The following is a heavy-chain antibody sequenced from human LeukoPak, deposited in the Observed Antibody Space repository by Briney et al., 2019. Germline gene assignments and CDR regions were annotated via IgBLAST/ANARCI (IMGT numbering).Heavy chain of an antibody. CDR2: IRYDGSNK. D-gene: IGHD3-10*01. J-gene: IGHJ6*03. Sequence: GGSLRLSCAASGFIFSSYGMHWVRQAPGKGLEWVAFIRYDGSNKYYADSVKGRFTISRDNSKNTLYLQMNSLRAEDTAVYYCAKVEVTEWFGDDYYYYMDVWGKGTTVTVSS. CDR3: AKVEVTEWFGDDYYYYMDV. V-gene: IGHV3-30*02. CDR1: GFIFSSYG.